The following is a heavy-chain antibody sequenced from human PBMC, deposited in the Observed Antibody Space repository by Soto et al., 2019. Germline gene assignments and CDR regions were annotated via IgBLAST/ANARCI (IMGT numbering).Heavy chain of an antibody. D-gene: IGHD6-13*01. CDR2: ISAYNGNT. V-gene: IGHV1-18*01. CDR1: GYTFTSYG. CDR3: ARDAAAGLNDY. J-gene: IGHJ4*02. Sequence: QVQLVQSGAEVKKPGASVKVSCKASGYTFTSYGISWVRQAPGQGLEWMGWISAYNGNTKYAQKFQGRVTMTTDTSTSNAYMEVRSLRSDDTAVYYCARDAAAGLNDYWGQGTLVTVSS.